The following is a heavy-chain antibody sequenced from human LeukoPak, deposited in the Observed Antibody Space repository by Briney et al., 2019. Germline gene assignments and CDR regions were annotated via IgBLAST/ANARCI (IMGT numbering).Heavy chain of an antibody. D-gene: IGHD3-16*02. CDR2: MNPNSGNT. V-gene: IGHV1-8*01. J-gene: IGHJ5*02. Sequence: GASVKVSCKASGYTFTSYDINWVRQATGQGLEWMGRMNPNSGNTGSAQRFQGRVTMTRDTSRSTAYMELRSLTSEDTAVYYCARGPLVRLPSSFDPWGQGTLVTVSS. CDR1: GYTFTSYD. CDR3: ARGPLVRLPSSFDP.